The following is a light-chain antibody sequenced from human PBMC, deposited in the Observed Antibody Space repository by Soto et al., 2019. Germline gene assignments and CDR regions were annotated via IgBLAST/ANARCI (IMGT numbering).Light chain of an antibody. J-gene: IGKJ5*01. CDR3: QQRSNWPIT. Sequence: ENVLTQSPGTLSLSTGERATLSCRASQSVSSYLNWYQQKPGQAPRLLIYDASNRATGIPARFSGSGSGTDFTLTISSLEPEDFAVYYCQQRSNWPITFGQGTRLEIK. CDR1: QSVSSY. CDR2: DAS. V-gene: IGKV3-11*01.